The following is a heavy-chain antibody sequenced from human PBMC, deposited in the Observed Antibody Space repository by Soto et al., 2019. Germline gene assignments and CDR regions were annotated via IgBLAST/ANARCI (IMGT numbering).Heavy chain of an antibody. CDR2: IYSGGST. J-gene: IGHJ6*02. CDR1: GFTFSSYW. V-gene: IGHV3-66*01. CDR3: ARGGGPNYYYGMDV. Sequence: PGGSLRLSCAASGFTFSSYWMSWVRQAPGKGLEWVSVIYSGGSTYYADSVKGRFTISRDNSKNTLYLQMNSLRAEDTAVYYCARGGGPNYYYGMDVWGQGTTVTVSS. D-gene: IGHD3-10*01.